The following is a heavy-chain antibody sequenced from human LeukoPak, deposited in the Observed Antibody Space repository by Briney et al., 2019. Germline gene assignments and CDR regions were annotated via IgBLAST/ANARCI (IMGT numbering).Heavy chain of an antibody. V-gene: IGHV5-51*01. Sequence: GESLKISCKGSGYSFTSYWIGWVRQMPGKGLEWMGMIYPGDSDTRYSPSFQGQVTTSADKSISTAYLQWSSLKASDTAMYYCARRVVQYSYGPWGWFDPWGQGTLVTVSS. CDR2: IYPGDSDT. J-gene: IGHJ5*02. CDR1: GYSFTSYW. D-gene: IGHD5-18*01. CDR3: ARRVVQYSYGPWGWFDP.